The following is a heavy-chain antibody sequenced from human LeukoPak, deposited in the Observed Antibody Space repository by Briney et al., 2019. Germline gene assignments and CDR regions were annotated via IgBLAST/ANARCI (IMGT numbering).Heavy chain of an antibody. J-gene: IGHJ6*03. CDR2: ISGSGGST. Sequence: GGSLRLSCAASGFTFSSYAMSWVRQAPGKGLEWVSAISGSGGSTYYADSVKGRFTISRDNSKNTLYLQMGSLRAEDMAVYYCARLRAHYYDSSGYYYDRSDYYYMDVWGKGTTVTISS. CDR3: ARLRAHYYDSSGYYYDRSDYYYMDV. CDR1: GFTFSSYA. D-gene: IGHD3-22*01. V-gene: IGHV3-23*01.